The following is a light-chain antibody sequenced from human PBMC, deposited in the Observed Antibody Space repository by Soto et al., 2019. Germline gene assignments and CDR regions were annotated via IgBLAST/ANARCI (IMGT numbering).Light chain of an antibody. CDR2: GAS. CDR3: QQHNNWPGT. CDR1: QSVSSY. Sequence: EIVLTQSPSTLSFSPWERSTLSFMASQSVSSYLAWYQHIPGQAPRLLIYGASTRATGIPARFSGSGSGTEFTLTISSLQSEDFAVYYCQQHNNWPGTFGQGTKVDIK. V-gene: IGKV3-15*01. J-gene: IGKJ1*01.